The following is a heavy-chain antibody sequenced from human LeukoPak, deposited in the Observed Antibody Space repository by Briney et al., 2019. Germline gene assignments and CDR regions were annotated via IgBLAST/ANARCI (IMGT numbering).Heavy chain of an antibody. Sequence: GGSLRLSCAASGFTFSSYAMYWVRQAPGKGLEWVAVISYDGSDKFYADSVKGRFTISRDSSKNTLYLQMNSLRPEDTAVYYCARARPSMWIGYWGQGTLVTVSS. CDR3: ARARPSMWIGY. CDR2: ISYDGSDK. D-gene: IGHD5-12*01. J-gene: IGHJ4*02. V-gene: IGHV3-30*04. CDR1: GFTFSSYA.